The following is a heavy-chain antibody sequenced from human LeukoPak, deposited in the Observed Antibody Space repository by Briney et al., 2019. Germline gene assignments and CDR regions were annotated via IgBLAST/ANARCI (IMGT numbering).Heavy chain of an antibody. CDR3: ARGGQRYFDWLTPRDC. Sequence: PGGSLRLSCAASRFTFSNYAMHWVRQAPGKGLECVAVISYDGRNRDYADSVKGRFTISRDNSRSTLYLEMNSLRTEDAAVYYCARGGQRYFDWLTPRDCWGQGTLVTVSS. J-gene: IGHJ4*02. V-gene: IGHV3-30*04. D-gene: IGHD3-9*01. CDR2: ISYDGRNR. CDR1: RFTFSNYA.